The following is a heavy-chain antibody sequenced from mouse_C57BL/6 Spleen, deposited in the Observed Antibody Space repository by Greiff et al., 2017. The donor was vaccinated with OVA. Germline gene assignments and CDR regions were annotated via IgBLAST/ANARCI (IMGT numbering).Heavy chain of an antibody. V-gene: IGHV5-4*01. Sequence: EVHLVESGGGLVKPGGSLKLSCAASGFTFSSYAMSWVRQTPEKRLEWVATISDGGSYTYYPDNVKGRFTISRDNAKNNLYLQMSHLKSEDTAMYYCARDPRITTVVDAMDYWGQGTSVTVSS. CDR1: GFTFSSYA. CDR3: ARDPRITTVVDAMDY. CDR2: ISDGGSYT. J-gene: IGHJ4*01. D-gene: IGHD1-1*01.